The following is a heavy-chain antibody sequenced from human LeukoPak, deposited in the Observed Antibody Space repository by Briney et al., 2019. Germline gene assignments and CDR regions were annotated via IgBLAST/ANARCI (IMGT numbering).Heavy chain of an antibody. CDR3: ARGPPWDSSSWYLDY. V-gene: IGHV4-34*01. Sequence: SETLSLTCAVYGGSFSGYYWSWIRQPPGKGLEWIGEINNSGSTNYNPSLKSRVTISVDTSKNQFSLKLSSVTAADTAVYYCARGPPWDSSSWYLDYWGQGTLVTVSS. CDR2: INNSGST. J-gene: IGHJ4*02. D-gene: IGHD6-13*01. CDR1: GGSFSGYY.